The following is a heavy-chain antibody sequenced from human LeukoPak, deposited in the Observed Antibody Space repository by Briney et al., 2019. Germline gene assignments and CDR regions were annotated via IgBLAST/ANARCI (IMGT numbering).Heavy chain of an antibody. CDR1: GGSIRSSYYY. CDR2: IYYSGST. J-gene: IGHJ3*02. Sequence: SETLSLTCTVSGGSIRSSYYYWSWIRQHPGKGLEWIGYIYYSGSTYYNPSLKSRVTISVDTSKNQFSLKLSSVTAADTAVYYCARDLGGYGYHDAFDIWGQGTMVTVSS. V-gene: IGHV4-31*03. CDR3: ARDLGGYGYHDAFDI. D-gene: IGHD5-12*01.